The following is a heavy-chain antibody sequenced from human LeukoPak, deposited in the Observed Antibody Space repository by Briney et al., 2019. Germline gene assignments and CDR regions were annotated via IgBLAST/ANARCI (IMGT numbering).Heavy chain of an antibody. CDR3: AKGWSGFAYYYYMDV. Sequence: GGSLRLSCAASGFTFSSYAMSWVRQAPGKGLEWASAISGSGGSTYYADSVKGRFTISRDNSKNTLYLQMNSLRAEDTAVYYCAKGWSGFAYYYYMDVWGKGTTVTVSS. CDR1: GFTFSSYA. CDR2: ISGSGGST. V-gene: IGHV3-23*01. J-gene: IGHJ6*03. D-gene: IGHD3-3*01.